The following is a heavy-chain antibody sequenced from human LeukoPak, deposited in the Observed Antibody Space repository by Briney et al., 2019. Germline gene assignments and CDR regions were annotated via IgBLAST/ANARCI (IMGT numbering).Heavy chain of an antibody. Sequence: SETLSLTCTVSGGSISSGNYYWSWIRQPAGMGSEWLGRIYISGGTDYNPSLKSRLTISIDTSKNQFYLRLSSVTAADTAVYYCARVRRNSGNKYFDPWGQGTRVTVSS. CDR2: IYISGGT. J-gene: IGHJ5*02. CDR1: GGSISSGNYY. CDR3: ARVRRNSGNKYFDP. V-gene: IGHV4-61*02. D-gene: IGHD5-12*01.